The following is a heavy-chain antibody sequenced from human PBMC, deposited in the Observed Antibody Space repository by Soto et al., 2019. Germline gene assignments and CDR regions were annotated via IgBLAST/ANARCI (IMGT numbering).Heavy chain of an antibody. Sequence: GASVKVSCKAFGNTFTCCGMHWVRQAPGQRLEWMGWINAGNGNTKYSQKFQGRVTITRDTSASTAYMELSSLRSEDTAVYYCARGPLLWGDVWGQGTTVTVSS. V-gene: IGHV1-3*01. J-gene: IGHJ6*02. D-gene: IGHD3-10*01. CDR3: ARGPLLWGDV. CDR2: INAGNGNT. CDR1: GNTFTCCG.